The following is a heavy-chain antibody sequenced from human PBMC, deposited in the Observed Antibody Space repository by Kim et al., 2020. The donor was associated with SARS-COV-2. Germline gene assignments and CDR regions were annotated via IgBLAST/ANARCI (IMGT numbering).Heavy chain of an antibody. Sequence: GGSLRLSCAASGFTFSSYSMNWVRQAPGKGLEWVSSISSSSSYIYYADSVKGRFTISRDNAKNSLYLQMNSLRAEDTAVYYCARRDGVENWFDPWGQGTLVTVSS. D-gene: IGHD4-17*01. CDR2: ISSSSSYI. CDR1: GFTFSSYS. CDR3: ARRDGVENWFDP. V-gene: IGHV3-21*01. J-gene: IGHJ5*02.